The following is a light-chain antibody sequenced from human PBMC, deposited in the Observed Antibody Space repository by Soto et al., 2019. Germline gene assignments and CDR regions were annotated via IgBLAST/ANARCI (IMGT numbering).Light chain of an antibody. CDR3: QHYGTSLWT. CDR1: QSVSSSF. CDR2: GAS. J-gene: IGKJ1*01. V-gene: IGKV3-20*01. Sequence: EIMLTQSPGTLSLSPGERATLSCRASQSVSSSFLAWYQQKPGQAPRLLIYGASITVTGIPDRFSGSGCGTDYPLTISRLEPEDVVKYLCQHYGTSLWTFGQGTKVEIK.